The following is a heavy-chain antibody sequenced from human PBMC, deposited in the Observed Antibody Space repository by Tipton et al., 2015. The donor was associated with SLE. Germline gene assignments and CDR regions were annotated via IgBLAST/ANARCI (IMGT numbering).Heavy chain of an antibody. CDR3: ATTDWDYYDTTGFYDAFDV. J-gene: IGHJ3*01. Sequence: GLVKPSQTLSLTCAISGDSVSSNSAAWNWIRQSPSRGLEWLGRTYYRSKWYNDYAVSVKSRITINPDTSKNQFSLRLTFVTAADTAVYFCATTDWDYYDTTGFYDAFDVWGQGTMVTVSS. CDR2: TYYRSKWYN. D-gene: IGHD3-22*01. V-gene: IGHV6-1*01. CDR1: GDSVSSNSAA.